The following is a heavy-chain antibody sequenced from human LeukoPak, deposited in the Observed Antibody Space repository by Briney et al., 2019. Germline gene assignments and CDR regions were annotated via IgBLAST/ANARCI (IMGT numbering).Heavy chain of an antibody. J-gene: IGHJ4*02. Sequence: ASVKVSCKASGYTFTSYGISWVRQAPGQGLEWMGWISGYNGNTNYAQKFQGWVTMTRDTSISTAYMELSRLRSDDTAVYYCARDLDGDYDYWGQGTLVTVSS. CDR2: ISGYNGNT. D-gene: IGHD4-17*01. CDR3: ARDLDGDYDY. CDR1: GYTFTSYG. V-gene: IGHV1-18*01.